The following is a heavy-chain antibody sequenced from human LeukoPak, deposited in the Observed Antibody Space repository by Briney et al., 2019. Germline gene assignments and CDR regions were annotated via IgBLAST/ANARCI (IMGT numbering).Heavy chain of an antibody. CDR2: INPNSGGS. CDR3: ARDRSVVVVVPAAELDYYYYGMDV. D-gene: IGHD2-2*01. V-gene: IGHV1-2*06. CDR1: GYTFTDYY. J-gene: IGHJ6*02. Sequence: ASVKVSCKASGYTFTDYYMHWVRQAPGQGLEWMGRINPNSGGSNYAQKLQGRVTMTTDTSTSTAYMELRSLRSDDTAVYYCARDRSVVVVVPAAELDYYYYGMDVWGQGTTVTVSS.